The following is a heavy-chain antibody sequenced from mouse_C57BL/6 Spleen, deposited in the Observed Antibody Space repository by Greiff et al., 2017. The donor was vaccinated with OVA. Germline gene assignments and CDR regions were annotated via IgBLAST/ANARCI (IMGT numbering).Heavy chain of an antibody. CDR3: AREDGSYYFDY. J-gene: IGHJ2*01. CDR1: GYTFTSYW. D-gene: IGHD2-3*01. CDR2: IYPSDSET. V-gene: IGHV1-61*01. Sequence: QVQLKQPGAELVRPGSSVKLSCKASGYTFTSYWMDWVKQRPGQGLEWIGNIYPSDSETHYNQKFKDKATLTVDKSSSTAYMQLSSLTSEDSAVYYCAREDGSYYFDYWGQGTTLTVSS.